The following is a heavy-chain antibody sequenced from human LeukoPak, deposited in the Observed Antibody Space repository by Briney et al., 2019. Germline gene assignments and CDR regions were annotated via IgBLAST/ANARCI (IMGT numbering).Heavy chain of an antibody. CDR2: IYYSGSI. CDR3: ARQRGYCSGGSCYGMFDY. D-gene: IGHD2-15*01. J-gene: IGHJ4*02. V-gene: IGHV4-39*01. Sequence: SETLSLTCTVSGGSISSSNYYWGWIRQPPGRGLEWIGSIYYSGSIYYNPSLKSRVTISVDTSKNQFSLKLTSVTAADTAVYYCARQRGYCSGGSCYGMFDYWGQGTLVTVSS. CDR1: GGSISSSNYY.